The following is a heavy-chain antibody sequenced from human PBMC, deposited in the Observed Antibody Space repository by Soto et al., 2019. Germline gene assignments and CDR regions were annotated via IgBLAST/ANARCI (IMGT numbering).Heavy chain of an antibody. CDR3: AKSVEDIVVVPAAIFDY. V-gene: IGHV3-23*01. Sequence: GGSLRLSCAASGFTFSSYAMSWVRQAPGKGLEWVSAISGSGGSTYYADSVKGRFTISRDNSKNTLYLQMNSLRAEDTAVYYCAKSVEDIVVVPAAIFDYWGQGTLVTVSS. CDR2: ISGSGGST. D-gene: IGHD2-2*02. J-gene: IGHJ4*02. CDR1: GFTFSSYA.